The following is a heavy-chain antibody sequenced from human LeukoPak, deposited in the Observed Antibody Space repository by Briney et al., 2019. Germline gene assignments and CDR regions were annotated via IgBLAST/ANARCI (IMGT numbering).Heavy chain of an antibody. CDR2: IYYSKNT. V-gene: IGHV4-39*01. J-gene: IGHJ2*01. Sequence: SETLSLTCTVSGGSISSSSAYWGWIRQPPGKGLEWIGSIYYSKNTYYNPSLKSRVTIFVDTSKNQFSLKLSSVTAADTAVYYCARRGLYWYFDLWGRGTLVTVSS. CDR1: GGSISSSSAY. CDR3: ARRGLYWYFDL. D-gene: IGHD5-12*01.